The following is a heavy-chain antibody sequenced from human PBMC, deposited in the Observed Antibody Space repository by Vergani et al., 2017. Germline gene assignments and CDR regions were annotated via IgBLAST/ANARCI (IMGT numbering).Heavy chain of an antibody. J-gene: IGHJ4*02. CDR2: INPSGGST. D-gene: IGHD6-19*01. Sequence: QVQLVQSGAEVKKPGASVKVSCKASGYTFTSYYMHWVRQAPGQGLAWMGIINPSGGSTSYAQKFQGRVTMTRDTSTSTVYMELSSLRSEDTAVYYCARHSTPRGQWLVRRLNTHFDYWGQGTLVTVSS. CDR3: ARHSTPRGQWLVRRLNTHFDY. V-gene: IGHV1-46*01. CDR1: GYTFTSYY.